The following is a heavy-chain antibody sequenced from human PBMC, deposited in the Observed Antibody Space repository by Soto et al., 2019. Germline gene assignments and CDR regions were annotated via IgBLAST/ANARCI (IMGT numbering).Heavy chain of an antibody. CDR3: ARSSGGNFGIIIEGTNWFAP. D-gene: IGHD3-3*01. CDR2: INPHAGST. V-gene: IGHV1-46*01. J-gene: IGHJ5*02. CDR1: RDTFTSYY. Sequence: QVQLMQSGAEVKKPGASVRISCKAPRDTFTSYYINWVRQAPGQGLEWMGVINPHAGSTLYAQHFRGRVRMTRDSSTSTVYMELRSLTSEYTAFYYCARSSGGNFGIIIEGTNWFAPWGKGTLVTVSS.